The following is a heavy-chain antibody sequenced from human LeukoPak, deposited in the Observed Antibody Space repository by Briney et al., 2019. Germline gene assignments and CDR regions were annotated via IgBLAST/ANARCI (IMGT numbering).Heavy chain of an antibody. D-gene: IGHD1-14*01. Sequence: PSETLSLTCTVSGGSISSYYWSWIRQPPGKGLEWIGYIYYSGSTNYNPSLKSRVTISVDTSKNQFSLKLSSVTAADTAVYYCARFGRTHYYYGMDVWGQGTTVTVSS. V-gene: IGHV4-59*08. CDR1: GGSISSYY. CDR3: ARFGRTHYYYGMDV. J-gene: IGHJ6*02. CDR2: IYYSGST.